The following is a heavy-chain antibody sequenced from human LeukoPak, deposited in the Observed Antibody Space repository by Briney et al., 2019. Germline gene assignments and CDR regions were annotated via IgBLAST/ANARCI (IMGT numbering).Heavy chain of an antibody. J-gene: IGHJ3*02. CDR2: INPKNGGS. D-gene: IGHD3-9*01. CDR1: GYTFTGYY. Sequence: ALVKVSCKASGYTFTGYYMHWVRQAPGQGLEWVGWINPKNGGSNYAQKFQGRVTMTRDRSISTAYMELSRLRSDDTAVYYCARDYSPIYDILTGYYMAGAFDIWGQGTMVTVSS. CDR3: ARDYSPIYDILTGYYMAGAFDI. V-gene: IGHV1-2*02.